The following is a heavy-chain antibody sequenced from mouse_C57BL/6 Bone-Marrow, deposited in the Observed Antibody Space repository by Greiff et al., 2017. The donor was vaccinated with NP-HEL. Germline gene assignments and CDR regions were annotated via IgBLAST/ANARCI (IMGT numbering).Heavy chain of an antibody. D-gene: IGHD2-1*01. V-gene: IGHV5-16*01. CDR2: INYDGSST. Sequence: EVQLVESEGGLVQPGSSMKLSCTASGFTFSDYYMAWVRQVPEKGLEWVANINYDGSSTYYLDSLKSRFIISRDNAKNILYLQMSSLKSEDTATYYCARVRGNYVPYWYFDVWGTGTTVTVSS. J-gene: IGHJ1*03. CDR1: GFTFSDYY. CDR3: ARVRGNYVPYWYFDV.